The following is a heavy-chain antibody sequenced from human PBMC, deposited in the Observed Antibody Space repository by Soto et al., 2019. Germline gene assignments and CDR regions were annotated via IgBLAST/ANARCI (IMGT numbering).Heavy chain of an antibody. J-gene: IGHJ6*02. CDR1: GGSISSSNW. CDR2: IYHSGST. CDR3: ARDSRSDFWSGYYADYYGMDV. Sequence: SETLSLTCAVSGGSISSSNWWSWVRQPPGKGLEWIGEIYHSGSTNYNPSLKSRVTISVDKSKNQLSLKLSSVTAADTAVYYCARDSRSDFWSGYYADYYGMDVWGQGTTVTVSS. V-gene: IGHV4-4*02. D-gene: IGHD3-3*01.